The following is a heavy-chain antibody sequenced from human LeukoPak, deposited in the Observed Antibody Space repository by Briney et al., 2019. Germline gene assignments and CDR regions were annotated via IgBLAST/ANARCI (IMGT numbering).Heavy chain of an antibody. CDR1: GYTFTGYY. V-gene: IGHV1-2*02. CDR3: VFSSGWYGSVY. Sequence: ASVKVSCKASGYTFTGYYMHWVRQAPGQGLEWMGWINPNSGGTNYAQKFQGRVTMTRDTSISTAYMELSRLRSDDTVVYYCVFSSGWYGSVYWGQGTLVTVSS. D-gene: IGHD6-19*01. J-gene: IGHJ4*02. CDR2: INPNSGGT.